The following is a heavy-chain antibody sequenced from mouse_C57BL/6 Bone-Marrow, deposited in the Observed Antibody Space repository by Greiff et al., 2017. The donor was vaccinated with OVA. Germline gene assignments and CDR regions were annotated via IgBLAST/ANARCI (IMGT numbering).Heavy chain of an antibody. J-gene: IGHJ4*01. Sequence: EVKLVESGGGLVKPGGSLKLSCAASGFTFSSYAMSWVRQTPEKRLEWVATISDGGSYIYYPDNVKGRFTITRDNAKNHLYLQMSHLKSEDTAMYYCARGYYYVSRDYAMDYWGQGTSVTVSS. CDR2: ISDGGSYI. CDR1: GFTFSSYA. CDR3: ARGYYYVSRDYAMDY. V-gene: IGHV5-4*03. D-gene: IGHD1-1*01.